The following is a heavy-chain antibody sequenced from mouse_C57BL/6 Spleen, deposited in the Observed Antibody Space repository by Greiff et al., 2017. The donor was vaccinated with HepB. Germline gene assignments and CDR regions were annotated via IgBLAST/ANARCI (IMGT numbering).Heavy chain of an antibody. CDR3: TALYYSKRSFAY. D-gene: IGHD2-5*01. J-gene: IGHJ3*01. CDR1: GFNIKDDY. V-gene: IGHV14-4*01. CDR2: IDPENGDT. Sequence: VQLKQSGAELVRPGASVKLSCTASGFNIKDDYMHWVKQRPEQGLEWIGWIDPENGDTEYASKFQGKATITADTSSNTAYLQLSSLTSEDTAVYYCTALYYSKRSFAYWGQGTLVTVSA.